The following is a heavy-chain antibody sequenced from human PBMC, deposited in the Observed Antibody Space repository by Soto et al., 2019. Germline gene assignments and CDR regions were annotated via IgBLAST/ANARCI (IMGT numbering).Heavy chain of an antibody. Sequence: PSETLSLTCAVSGVSISSGNWWTWVRQTPQRGLEYIGEIFHDGTANYYPSFERRVAISVDTSKKKISMKLTSVTDADTDSYCCARIVYDTRLNYMYFDFWGQGALVTVSS. J-gene: IGHJ4*02. V-gene: IGHV4-4*01. CDR1: GVSISSGNW. D-gene: IGHD3-10*01. CDR2: IFHDGTA. CDR3: ARIVYDTRLNYMYFDF.